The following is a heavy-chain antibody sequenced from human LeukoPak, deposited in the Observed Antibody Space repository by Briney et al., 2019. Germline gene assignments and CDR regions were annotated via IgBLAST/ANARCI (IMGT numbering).Heavy chain of an antibody. V-gene: IGHV1-8*01. D-gene: IGHD1-26*01. CDR3: AGDLGGATYY. Sequence: ASVKVSCKASGYTFTSYDINWVRQATGQGLEWMGWMNPNSGNTGYAQKFQGRVTMTRDTSTSTVYMELSSLRSEDTAVYYCAGDLGGATYYWGQGTLVTVSS. CDR1: GYTFTSYD. CDR2: MNPNSGNT. J-gene: IGHJ4*02.